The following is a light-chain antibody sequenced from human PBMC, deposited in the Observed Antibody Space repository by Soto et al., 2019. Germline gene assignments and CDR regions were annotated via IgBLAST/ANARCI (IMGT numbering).Light chain of an antibody. CDR2: GAS. J-gene: IGKJ1*01. Sequence: EIVLTQSPGTLSLSPGERATLSCRASQSVSSTYLIWYQQKPGQAPRLLIYGASSRATGGPDRFSGGGSGKDFARTISRMEPENFAVYYYQQFVNSLTWTFGQGTQVEIK. CDR3: QQFVNSLTWT. CDR1: QSVSSTY. V-gene: IGKV3-20*01.